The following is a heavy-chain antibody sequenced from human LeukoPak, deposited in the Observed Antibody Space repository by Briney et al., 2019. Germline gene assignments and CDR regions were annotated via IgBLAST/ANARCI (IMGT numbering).Heavy chain of an antibody. CDR1: GGSISSYY. Sequence: SETLSLTCTVSGGSISSYYWSWIRQPPGKGLEWIGYIYYSGSTNYNPSLKSRVTISVDTSKNQFSLKLSSVTAADTAMYYCARDNELGIFDYWGQGTLVTVSS. V-gene: IGHV4-59*01. J-gene: IGHJ4*02. CDR3: ARDNELGIFDY. D-gene: IGHD7-27*01. CDR2: IYYSGST.